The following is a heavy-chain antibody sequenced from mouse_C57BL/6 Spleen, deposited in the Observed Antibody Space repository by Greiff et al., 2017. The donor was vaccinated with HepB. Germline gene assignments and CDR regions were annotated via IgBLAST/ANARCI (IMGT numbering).Heavy chain of an antibody. CDR2: INPNNGGT. J-gene: IGHJ4*01. V-gene: IGHV1-18*01. CDR3: ARETTVVPALGWYAMDY. Sequence: EVQLQQSGPELVKPGASVKIPCKASGYTFTDYNMDWVKQSHGKSLEWIGDINPNNGGTIYNQKFKGKATLTVDKSSSTAYMERRSLTSEDTAVYYCARETTVVPALGWYAMDYWGQGTSVTVSS. D-gene: IGHD1-1*01. CDR1: GYTFTDYN.